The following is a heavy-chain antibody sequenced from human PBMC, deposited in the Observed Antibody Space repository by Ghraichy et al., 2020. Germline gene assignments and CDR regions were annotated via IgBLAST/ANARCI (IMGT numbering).Heavy chain of an antibody. CDR1: GGSFSGYY. V-gene: IGHV4-34*01. CDR2: INHSGST. J-gene: IGHJ4*02. CDR3: ARLGYCSSTSCYPFDY. D-gene: IGHD2-2*01. Sequence: SETLSLTCAVYGGSFSGYYWSWIRQPPGKGLEWIGEINHSGSTNYNPSLKSRVTISVDTSKNQFSLKLSSVTAADTAVYYCARLGYCSSTSCYPFDYWGQGTLVTVSS.